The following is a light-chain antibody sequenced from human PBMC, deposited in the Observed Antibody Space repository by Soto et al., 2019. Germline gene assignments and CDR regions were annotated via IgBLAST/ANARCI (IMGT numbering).Light chain of an antibody. J-gene: IGLJ2*01. V-gene: IGLV1-44*01. CDR1: SSNIGSNT. Sequence: QAVVTQPPSASGTPGQRVTISCSGSSSNIGSNTVNWYQQLPGTAPKLLIYSNNQRPSGVPDRFSGSKSGTSASLAISGLQSEDEADYYCAAWDDRLSVVFGGGTKLTVL. CDR3: AAWDDRLSVV. CDR2: SNN.